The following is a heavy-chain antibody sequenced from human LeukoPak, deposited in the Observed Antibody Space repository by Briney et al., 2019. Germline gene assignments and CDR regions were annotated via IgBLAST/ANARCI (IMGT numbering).Heavy chain of an antibody. J-gene: IGHJ6*03. D-gene: IGHD2-2*01. CDR3: ARDLIVVVPAATNDYYYYYMDV. V-gene: IGHV4-34*01. CDR1: GGSFSGYY. Sequence: SETLSLTCAVYGGSFSGYYLSWIRQPPGKGLEWIGEINHSGSTNYNPALKSRGTISVDTSKNQFSLQLSSVTAADTAVYYCARDLIVVVPAATNDYYYYYMDVWAKGPRSPSP. CDR2: INHSGST.